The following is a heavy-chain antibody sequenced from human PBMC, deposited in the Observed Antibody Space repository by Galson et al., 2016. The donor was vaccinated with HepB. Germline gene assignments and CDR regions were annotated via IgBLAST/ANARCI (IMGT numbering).Heavy chain of an antibody. Sequence: SLRLSCAASGLTVSSHWMHWVRQAPGKGLVWVSRINSDGSTTTYADSVEGRFTISRDNDKSTLYLQMNSLRAEDTASYYCARGWSSNSWGLHDYWGQGTLVTVSS. D-gene: IGHD6-13*01. J-gene: IGHJ4*02. V-gene: IGHV3-74*01. CDR2: INSDGSTT. CDR1: GLTVSSHW. CDR3: ARGWSSNSWGLHDY.